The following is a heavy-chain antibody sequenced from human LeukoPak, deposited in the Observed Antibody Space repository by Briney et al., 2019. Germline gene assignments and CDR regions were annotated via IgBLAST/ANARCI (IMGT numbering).Heavy chain of an antibody. CDR2: MYYSGST. Sequence: SETLSLTCTVSGGSICYYYWSWIRQPPGKGLEWIGYMYYSGSTNYNPSLRSRVTMSVGTSKNQFSLRLSSVTAADTAVYYCARGRYGGNSGFFDYWGQGTLVTVSS. CDR3: ARGRYGGNSGFFDY. V-gene: IGHV4-59*01. J-gene: IGHJ4*02. D-gene: IGHD4-23*01. CDR1: GGSICYYY.